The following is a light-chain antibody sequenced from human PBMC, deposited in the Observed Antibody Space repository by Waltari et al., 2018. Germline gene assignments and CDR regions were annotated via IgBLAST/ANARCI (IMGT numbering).Light chain of an antibody. V-gene: IGLV1-44*01. CDR3: AAWDDSLNGIV. CDR2: SDN. J-gene: IGLJ2*01. Sequence: QSVLTQPPSASGTPGQRVAIYCSGSFSNIETNTVNWYQQLPGTAPQLPIYSDNQRPSGVPDRFSGSNSGTSASLAISGLQSEDEADYYCAAWDDSLNGIVFGGGTKLTVL. CDR1: FSNIETNT.